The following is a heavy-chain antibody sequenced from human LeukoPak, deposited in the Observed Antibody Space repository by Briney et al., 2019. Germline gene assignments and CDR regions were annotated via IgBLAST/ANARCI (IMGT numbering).Heavy chain of an antibody. J-gene: IGHJ4*02. Sequence: PSETLSLTCTVSGGSISSSSYYWGWIRQPPGKGLEWIGSIYYSGSTYYNPSLKSRVTISVDTSKNQFSLKLSSVTAADTAVYYCARRYYYYGSGIYYKPASSFDYWGQGTLVTVSS. D-gene: IGHD3-10*01. CDR3: ARRYYYYGSGIYYKPASSFDY. CDR1: GGSISSSSYY. CDR2: IYYSGST. V-gene: IGHV4-39*01.